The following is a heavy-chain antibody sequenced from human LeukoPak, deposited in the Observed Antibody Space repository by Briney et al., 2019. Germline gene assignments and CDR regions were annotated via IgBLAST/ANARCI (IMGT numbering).Heavy chain of an antibody. CDR3: ARDYYVGNPAYYFDY. CDR1: GGSISSGGYY. V-gene: IGHV4-31*03. J-gene: IGHJ4*02. Sequence: SETLSLTCIVSGGSISSGGYYWNWIRQHPGKGLEWIGCIYYSGSTYYNPSLKSRVTISVDTSKNQFSLRLSSVTAADTAVYYCARDYYVGNPAYYFDYWGQGTLVTVSS. D-gene: IGHD4-23*01. CDR2: IYYSGST.